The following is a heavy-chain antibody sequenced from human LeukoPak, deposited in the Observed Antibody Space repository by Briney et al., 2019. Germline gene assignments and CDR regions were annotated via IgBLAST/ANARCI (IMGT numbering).Heavy chain of an antibody. CDR3: ARDFVGYCTNGVCYSWFDP. V-gene: IGHV6-1*01. CDR2: TYYRSKWYN. J-gene: IGHJ5*02. D-gene: IGHD2-8*01. CDR1: GDSVSSNSAA. Sequence: SQTLSLTCAISGDSVSSNSAAWNWIRQSPSRGLEWLGRTYYRSKWYNDYAVSVKSRITINPDTSKNQFSLQLNSVTPEDTAVYYCARDFVGYCTNGVCYSWFDPWGQGTLVTVSS.